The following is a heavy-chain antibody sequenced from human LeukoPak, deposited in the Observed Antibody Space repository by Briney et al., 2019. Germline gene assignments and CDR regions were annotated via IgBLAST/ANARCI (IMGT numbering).Heavy chain of an antibody. J-gene: IGHJ4*02. V-gene: IGHV3-23*01. CDR2: ISGSGGST. CDR1: GFTFSSYA. CDR3: ARDPRYYYGSGPSDY. D-gene: IGHD3-10*01. Sequence: GGSLRLSCAASGFTFSSYAMSWVRQAPGKGLEWVSAISGSGGSTYYADSVKGRFTISRDNSKNTLYLQMNSLRAEDTAVYYCARDPRYYYGSGPSDYWGQGTLVTVSS.